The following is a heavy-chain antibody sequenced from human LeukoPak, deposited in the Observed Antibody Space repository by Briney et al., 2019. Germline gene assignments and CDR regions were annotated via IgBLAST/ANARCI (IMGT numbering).Heavy chain of an antibody. D-gene: IGHD3-3*01. CDR1: GGSISSSSYY. CDR2: IYYSGST. V-gene: IGHV4-39*01. CDR3: ALTIFGVPPPAAPFDY. J-gene: IGHJ4*02. Sequence: PSETLSLTCTVSGGSISSSSYYWGWIRQPPGKGLEWIGSIYYSGSTYYNPSLKSRVTISVDTSKNQFSLKLSSVTAADTAVYYCALTIFGVPPPAAPFDYWGQGTLVTVSS.